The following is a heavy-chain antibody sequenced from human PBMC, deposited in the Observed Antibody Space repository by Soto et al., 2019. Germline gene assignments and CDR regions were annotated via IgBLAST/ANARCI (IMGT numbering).Heavy chain of an antibody. V-gene: IGHV1-2*02. Sequence: ASVKVSCKASGYIFTGYYMRWVRQTPGQGLEWMGWINPNSGVTKYAQKFQGRVIMARDTSMNTAYMELSGLRSDDTAVYYCARDQQQLDYLTYWGQGTLVTVSS. CDR2: INPNSGVT. J-gene: IGHJ4*02. CDR1: GYIFTGYY. CDR3: ARDQQQLDYLTY. D-gene: IGHD6-13*01.